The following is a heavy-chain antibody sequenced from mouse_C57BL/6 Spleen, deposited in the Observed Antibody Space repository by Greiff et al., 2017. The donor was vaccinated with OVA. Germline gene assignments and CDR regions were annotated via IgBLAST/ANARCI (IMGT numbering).Heavy chain of an antibody. CDR3: ARQRPYDYDGFAY. V-gene: IGHV1-62-2*01. D-gene: IGHD2-4*01. CDR2: FYPGSGSI. J-gene: IGHJ3*01. Sequence: VQLQQSGAELVKPGASVKLSCKASGYTFTEYTIHWVKQRPGQGLEWIGWFYPGSGSIKYNEKFKDKATLTAAKSSSTVYMELSRLTAEDSAVYVCARQRPYDYDGFAYWGQGTLVTVSA. CDR1: GYTFTEYT.